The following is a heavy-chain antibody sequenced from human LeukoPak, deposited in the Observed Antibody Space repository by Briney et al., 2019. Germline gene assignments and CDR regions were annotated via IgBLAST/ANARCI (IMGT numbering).Heavy chain of an antibody. D-gene: IGHD6-19*01. CDR2: ISWNSGSI. CDR1: GFIFNNYA. CDR3: AKDNRRHYTSGPNPDSLH. V-gene: IGHV3-9*01. Sequence: GGSLRLSCAGSGFIFNNYAMHWVRQSPGKGLEWVSGISWNSGSIDYADSVKGRFTISRDNAKNSLYLQMNSLRVEDTAFYYCAKDNRRHYTSGPNPDSLHWGQGALVTVSS. J-gene: IGHJ4*02.